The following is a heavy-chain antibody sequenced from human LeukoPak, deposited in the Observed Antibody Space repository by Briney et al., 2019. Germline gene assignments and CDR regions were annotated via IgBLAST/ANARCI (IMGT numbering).Heavy chain of an antibody. V-gene: IGHV3-23*01. Sequence: PGGSLRLSCAASGFTFSSYSMSWVRQAPEKGLEWVSAISGSGDSTYYTDSVKGRFTISRDNSKNTLYLQMNSLRAEDTALYYCAKRRKSGIGSLYYFDYWGQGTLVTVSS. CDR3: AKRRKSGIGSLYYFDY. CDR1: GFTFSSYS. CDR2: ISGSGDST. D-gene: IGHD1-14*01. J-gene: IGHJ4*02.